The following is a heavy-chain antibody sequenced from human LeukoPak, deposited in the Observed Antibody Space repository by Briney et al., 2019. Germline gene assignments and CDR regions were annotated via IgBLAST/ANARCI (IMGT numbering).Heavy chain of an antibody. CDR2: ISGSGGTT. CDR1: GFTFGSHG. J-gene: IGHJ4*02. D-gene: IGHD2-2*01. Sequence: GGSLRLSCAGSGFTFGSHGMSWVRQAPGKGLEWVLAISGSGGTTYYADSVKDRFTISRDNSKRTVFLQMTNLRVDDTAVYYCAKNLRSMPPLPLDYWGQGTLVTVSS. CDR3: AKNLRSMPPLPLDY. V-gene: IGHV3-23*01.